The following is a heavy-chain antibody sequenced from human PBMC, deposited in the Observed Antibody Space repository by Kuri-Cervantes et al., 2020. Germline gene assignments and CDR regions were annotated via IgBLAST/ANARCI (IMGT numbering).Heavy chain of an antibody. CDR1: GGSFSGYY. V-gene: IGHV4-34*01. Sequence: SETLSLTCAVYGGSFSGYYWSWIRQPPGKGLEWIGEINHSGSTNYNPSLKSRVTISVDTSKNQFSLKLSSVTAADTAVYYCARVGIGLIRGRYYFDSWGQGTLVTVSS. CDR3: ARVGIGLIRGRYYFDS. J-gene: IGHJ4*02. D-gene: IGHD3-10*01. CDR2: INHSGST.